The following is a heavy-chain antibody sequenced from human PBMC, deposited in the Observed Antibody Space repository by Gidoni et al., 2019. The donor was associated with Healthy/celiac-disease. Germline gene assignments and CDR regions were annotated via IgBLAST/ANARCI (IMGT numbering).Heavy chain of an antibody. CDR1: GGPISSGSNY. Sequence: QVQLQESGPGLVKPSQTLDRTCTVSGGPISSGSNYWSRIRQPAGKGLEWIGRIYTSGSTNYNPSLKSRVTISVDTSTNQFSLKLSSVTAADTAVYYCAVNYYGSGKDYCGQGTLVTVSS. D-gene: IGHD3-10*01. V-gene: IGHV4-61*02. J-gene: IGHJ4*02. CDR3: AVNYYGSGKDY. CDR2: IYTSGST.